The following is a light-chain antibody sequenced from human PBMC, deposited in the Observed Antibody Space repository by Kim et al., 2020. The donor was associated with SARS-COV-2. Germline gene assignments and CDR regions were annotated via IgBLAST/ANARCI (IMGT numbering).Light chain of an antibody. CDR3: NSRESSANHWM. V-gene: IGLV3-19*01. CDR1: SLRSYY. CDR2: GKN. Sequence: ALGQTVRITGQGDSLRSYYASWYQQKPGQAPVLVFYGKNNRPSGIPDRFSGSYSGNTASLTITAAQAEAEADYYCNSRESSANHWMFGGGTQLTVL. J-gene: IGLJ3*02.